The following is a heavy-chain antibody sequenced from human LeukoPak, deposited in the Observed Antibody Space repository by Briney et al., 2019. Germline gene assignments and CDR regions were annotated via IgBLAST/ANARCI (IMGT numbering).Heavy chain of an antibody. CDR2: IYHSGST. D-gene: IGHD3-22*01. Sequence: PSETLSLTCTVSGYSISSGYYWGWIRQPPGKGLEWIGSIYHSGSTNYNPSLKSRVTISVDKSKNQFSLKLSSVTAADTAVYYCARDSSGYYSNSPWLGDAFDIWGQGTMVTVSS. V-gene: IGHV4-38-2*02. CDR3: ARDSSGYYSNSPWLGDAFDI. J-gene: IGHJ3*02. CDR1: GYSISSGYY.